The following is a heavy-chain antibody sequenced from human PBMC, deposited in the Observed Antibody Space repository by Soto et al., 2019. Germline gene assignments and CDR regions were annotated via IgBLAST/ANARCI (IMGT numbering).Heavy chain of an antibody. CDR3: ARNMDYYYGRGSGNGHGV. J-gene: IGHJ6*02. V-gene: IGHV1-2*02. CDR1: GYTFTAYH. Sequence: QVQLVQCGAEVKEPGGSLSVSCEGSGYTFTAYHIHWVRQAPGHGLEWMGWINPKFGDTTYAQDFQGRVSMTRDMSISTVYMELSRLTSDDTAIYYCARNMDYYYGRGSGNGHGVWGQGTTVTV. CDR2: INPKFGDT. D-gene: IGHD3-10*02.